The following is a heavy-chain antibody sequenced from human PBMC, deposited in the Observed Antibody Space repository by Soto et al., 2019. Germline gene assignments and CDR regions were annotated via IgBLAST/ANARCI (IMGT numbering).Heavy chain of an antibody. J-gene: IGHJ4*02. CDR2: VKQDGSEK. Sequence: VGSLRLSCAVSGGNFSNYCSKWVRQAPGKGLEWVASVKQDGSEKYYVDSVKGRFTVSRDNAKNSLYLQMNSLRAEDTAVYYCERPTYYYDSSGPPAYWGQGTLVTGTS. V-gene: IGHV3-7*02. CDR1: GGNFSNYC. D-gene: IGHD3-22*01. CDR3: ERPTYYYDSSGPPAY.